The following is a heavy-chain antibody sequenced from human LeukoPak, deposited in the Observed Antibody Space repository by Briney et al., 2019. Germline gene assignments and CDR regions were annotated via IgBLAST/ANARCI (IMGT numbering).Heavy chain of an antibody. D-gene: IGHD3-9*01. Sequence: GGSLRLSCAASGFTFSSYDMSWVRQAPGKGLEWVSRISGSGSTTKYADSVKGRFTISRDNSKNTVYLQMNSLRAGDTAIYHCAKGKYFDWSSAFEIWGQGTMITVSS. J-gene: IGHJ3*02. CDR2: ISGSGSTT. CDR3: AKGKYFDWSSAFEI. CDR1: GFTFSSYD. V-gene: IGHV3-23*01.